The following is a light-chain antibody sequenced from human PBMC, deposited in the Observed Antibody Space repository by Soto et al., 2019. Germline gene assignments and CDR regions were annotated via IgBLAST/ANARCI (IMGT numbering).Light chain of an antibody. CDR1: SSNIGAGYD. CDR2: GNS. Sequence: QSVLTQPPSVSWAPGQTVTISCTGSSSNIGAGYDVHWYQQLPGTAPKLLIYGNSNRPSGVPDLFSGSKSGNSASLAITGLQAEDEADYYCQSYDSSLSGSNYVFGTGTKLTVL. V-gene: IGLV1-40*01. J-gene: IGLJ1*01. CDR3: QSYDSSLSGSNYV.